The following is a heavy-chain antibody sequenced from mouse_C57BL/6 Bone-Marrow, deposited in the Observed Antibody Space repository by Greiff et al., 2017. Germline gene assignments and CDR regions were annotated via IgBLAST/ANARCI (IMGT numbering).Heavy chain of an antibody. D-gene: IGHD2-2*01. CDR1: GYAFSSYW. J-gene: IGHJ3*01. Sequence: VQVVESGAELVKPGASVKISCKASGYAFSSYWMNWVKQRPGKGLEWIGQIYPGDGDTNYNGKFKGKATLTADKSSSTAYMQLSSLTSEDSAVYFCARDGYDWFAYWGQGTLVTVSA. CDR2: IYPGDGDT. V-gene: IGHV1-80*01. CDR3: ARDGYDWFAY.